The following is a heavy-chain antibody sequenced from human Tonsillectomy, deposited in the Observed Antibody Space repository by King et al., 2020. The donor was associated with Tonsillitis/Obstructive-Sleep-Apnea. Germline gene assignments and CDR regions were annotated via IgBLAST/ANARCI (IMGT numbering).Heavy chain of an antibody. CDR2: INHSGST. Sequence: VQLQQWGAGLLKPSETLSLTCAVYGGSFSGYYWSWIRQPPGKGLEWIGEINHSGSTNYNPSLKSRVTISVDTSKNQFSLKLSSVTAADTAVYYCVRGPDYGDYDYWGQGTLVTVSS. V-gene: IGHV4-34*01. CDR3: VRGPDYGDYDY. CDR1: GGSFSGYY. D-gene: IGHD4-17*01. J-gene: IGHJ4*02.